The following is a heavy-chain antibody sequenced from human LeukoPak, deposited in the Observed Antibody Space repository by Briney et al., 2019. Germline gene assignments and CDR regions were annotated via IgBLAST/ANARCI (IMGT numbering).Heavy chain of an antibody. CDR1: GVIFNNYG. CDR3: AKGSSGYFLVL. J-gene: IGHJ4*02. D-gene: IGHD3-22*01. CDR2: ISNDGGGT. Sequence: GGSLRLSCAASGVIFNNYGLVWVRQAPGKGLEWVSAISNDGGGTTYADFVTGRFTISRDNSKNTLFLQMNSLRAEDTALYYCAKGSSGYFLVLWGQGTLVTVSS. V-gene: IGHV3-23*01.